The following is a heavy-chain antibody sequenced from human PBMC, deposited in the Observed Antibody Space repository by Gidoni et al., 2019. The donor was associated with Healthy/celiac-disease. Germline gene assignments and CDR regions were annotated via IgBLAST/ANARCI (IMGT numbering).Heavy chain of an antibody. V-gene: IGHV3-30*02. D-gene: IGHD1-26*01. Sequence: QVQLVESGGGVVQPGGSLRLSCAASGFTFSSYGMHWVRQAPGKGLEWVAFIRYDGSNKYYADSVKGRFTISRDNSKNTLYLQMNSQRAEDTAVYYCAKGVGATRGVDYWGQGTLVTVSS. J-gene: IGHJ4*02. CDR1: GFTFSSYG. CDR2: IRYDGSNK. CDR3: AKGVGATRGVDY.